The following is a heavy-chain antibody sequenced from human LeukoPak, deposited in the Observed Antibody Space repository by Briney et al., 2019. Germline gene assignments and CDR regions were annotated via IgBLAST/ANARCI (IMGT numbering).Heavy chain of an antibody. Sequence: GGSLRLSCAASGFTFSSYWMGWVRQAPGKGLEWVANIKQDGSEKYYVDSVKGRFTISRDNAKNSLYLQMNSLRAEDTAVYYCARMVRGVTFDYWGQGTLVTVSS. CDR1: GFTFSSYW. CDR2: IKQDGSEK. J-gene: IGHJ4*02. V-gene: IGHV3-7*03. D-gene: IGHD3-10*01. CDR3: ARMVRGVTFDY.